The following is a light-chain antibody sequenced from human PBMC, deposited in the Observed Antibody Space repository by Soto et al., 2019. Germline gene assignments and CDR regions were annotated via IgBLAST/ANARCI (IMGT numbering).Light chain of an antibody. CDR3: QQHSNWLWT. Sequence: EIVLTQSPATLSLSPGERATLSCRASQSVKTFLVWYQQRPGQAPRLLIYDASNRATGIPARFSGSGSGTDFTLTISSLEGEDFAGYECQQHSNWLWTFGQGNKVDIK. J-gene: IGKJ1*01. V-gene: IGKV3-11*01. CDR1: QSVKTF. CDR2: DAS.